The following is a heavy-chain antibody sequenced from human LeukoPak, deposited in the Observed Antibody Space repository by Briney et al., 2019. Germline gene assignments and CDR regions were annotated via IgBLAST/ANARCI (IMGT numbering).Heavy chain of an antibody. CDR2: IYHSGGT. D-gene: IGHD6-13*01. CDR1: GYSITSAYY. CDR3: ARVTTAGIYYFDY. J-gene: IGHJ4*02. V-gene: IGHV4-38-2*02. Sequence: SETLSLTCTVSGYSITSAYYWGWIRQPPGKGLEWIGSIYHSGGTYYNPSLKSRVTLSIDTSKNQFSLNLNSVTAADTAVYYCARVTTAGIYYFDYWGQGTLVTVSS.